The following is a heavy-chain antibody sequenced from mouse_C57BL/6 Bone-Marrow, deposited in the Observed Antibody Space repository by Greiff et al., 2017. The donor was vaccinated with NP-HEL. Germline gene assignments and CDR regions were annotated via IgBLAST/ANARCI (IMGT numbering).Heavy chain of an antibody. CDR2: INYDGSST. CDR3: AREGLRRGDYWYFDV. CDR1: GFTFSDYY. Sequence: EVKVVESEGGLVQPGSSMKLSCTASGFTFSDYYMAWVRQVPEKGLEWVANINYDGSSTYYLDSLKSRFIISRDNAKNILYLQMSSLKSEDTATYYCAREGLRRGDYWYFDVWGTGTTVTVSS. V-gene: IGHV5-16*01. J-gene: IGHJ1*03. D-gene: IGHD2-4*01.